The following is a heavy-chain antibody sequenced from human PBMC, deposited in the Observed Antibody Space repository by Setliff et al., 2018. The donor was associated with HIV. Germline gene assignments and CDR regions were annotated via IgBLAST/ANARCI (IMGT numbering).Heavy chain of an antibody. Sequence: GGSLRLSCAASGFTFGDYYMDWVRQAPGKGLELVGRIRDNLNKYSTEYAASVKGRFAISRDDSNKSVYLQMNSLKTEDTAVYFCVRDRDGLGDYWGQGTLVTVSS. CDR1: GFTFGDYY. CDR2: IRDNLNKYST. CDR3: VRDRDGLGDY. V-gene: IGHV3-72*01. D-gene: IGHD7-27*01. J-gene: IGHJ4*02.